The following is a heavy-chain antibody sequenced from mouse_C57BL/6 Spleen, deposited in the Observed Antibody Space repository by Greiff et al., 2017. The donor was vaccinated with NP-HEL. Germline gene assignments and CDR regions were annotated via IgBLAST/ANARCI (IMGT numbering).Heavy chain of an antibody. CDR2: INPNNGGT. J-gene: IGHJ4*01. D-gene: IGHD1-1*01. CDR3: ARKDGSSFYAMDY. Sequence: EVQLQQSGPELVKPGASVKMSCKASGYTFTDYNMHWVKQSHGQSLEWIGYINPNNGGTSYNQKFKGKATLTVNKSSSTAYMELRSLTSEDSAVYYCARKDGSSFYAMDYWGQGTSVTVSS. CDR1: GYTFTDYN. V-gene: IGHV1-22*01.